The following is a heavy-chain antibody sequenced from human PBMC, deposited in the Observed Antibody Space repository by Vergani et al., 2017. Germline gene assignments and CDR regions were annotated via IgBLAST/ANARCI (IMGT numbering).Heavy chain of an antibody. V-gene: IGHV1-8*01. CDR3: ARAVRGVPAARVKLSY. D-gene: IGHD2-2*01. Sequence: QVQLVQSGAEVKKPGASVKVSCKASGYTFTSYDINWVRQATGQGLEWMGWMNPNSGNTGYAQKFQGRVTMTRNTSISTAYMERSSLRSEDTAVYYCARAVRGVPAARVKLSYWGQGTLVTVSS. CDR2: MNPNSGNT. CDR1: GYTFTSYD. J-gene: IGHJ4*02.